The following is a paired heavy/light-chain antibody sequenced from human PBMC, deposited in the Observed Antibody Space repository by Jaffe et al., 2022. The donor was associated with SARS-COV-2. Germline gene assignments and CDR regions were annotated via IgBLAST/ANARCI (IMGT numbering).Light chain of an antibody. CDR2: AAS. Sequence: DIQMTQSPSSLSASVGDRVTITCRASQGISSWLAWYQQKPEKAPKSLIYAASSLQSGVPSRFSGSGSGTDFTLTISSLQPEDFATYYCQQYNSYPYTFGQGTKLEIK. CDR1: QGISSW. V-gene: IGKV1D-16*01. CDR3: QQYNSYPYT. J-gene: IGKJ2*01.
Heavy chain of an antibody. J-gene: IGHJ6*02. CDR2: ISAYNGNT. Sequence: QVQLVQSGAEVKKPGASVKVSCKASGYTFTSYGISWVRQAPGQGLEWMGWISAYNGNTNYAQKLQGRVTMTTDTSTSTAYMELRSLRSDDTAVYYCAREPLIPRIVVVTTRGGMDVWGQGTTVTVSS. D-gene: IGHD3-22*01. CDR1: GYTFTSYG. CDR3: AREPLIPRIVVVTTRGGMDV. V-gene: IGHV1-18*01.